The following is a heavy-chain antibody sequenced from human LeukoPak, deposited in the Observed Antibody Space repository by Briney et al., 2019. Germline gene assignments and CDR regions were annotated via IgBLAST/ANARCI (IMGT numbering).Heavy chain of an antibody. CDR1: GFTVSSNY. D-gene: IGHD6-19*01. CDR3: AGRRSSGWYAY. V-gene: IGHV3-53*01. J-gene: IGHJ4*02. Sequence: PEGSLRLSCATSGFTVSSNYMSWVRQAPGKGLEWVSVIYDSGTTYYADSVKGRFLIFRDTSKNTVGLQMNSLRVEDTAVHYCAGRRSSGWYAYWGQGTLVTVSS. CDR2: IYDSGTT.